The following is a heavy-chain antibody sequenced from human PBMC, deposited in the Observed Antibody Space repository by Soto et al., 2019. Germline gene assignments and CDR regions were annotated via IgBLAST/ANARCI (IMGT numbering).Heavy chain of an antibody. D-gene: IGHD5-12*01. V-gene: IGHV4-30-2*01. CDR2: IYQSGST. CDR1: GASISSGGNS. Sequence: SETLSLTCTVSGASISSGGNSWSWIRRPPGKALEWLGYIYQSGSTYYNPSLKSRVSISASMSKNRFSLRLRSVTAADTAVYYCDNGAYSCFDFDFDHWGQGTLVTVSS. CDR3: DNGAYSCFDFDFDH. J-gene: IGHJ4*02.